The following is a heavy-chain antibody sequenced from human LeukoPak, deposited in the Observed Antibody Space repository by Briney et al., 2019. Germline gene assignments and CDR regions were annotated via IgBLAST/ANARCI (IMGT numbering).Heavy chain of an antibody. CDR3: ARGSQLYYFDY. CDR2: IISSGSTI. Sequence: GGSLRLSCAASGFTFSSYEMNWVRQAPGKGLEWVSYIISSGSTIYYADSVNGRFTISRDNSKNTLYFQMNSLRAEDTAVYYCARGSQLYYFDYWGQGTLVTVSS. J-gene: IGHJ4*02. V-gene: IGHV3-48*03. CDR1: GFTFSSYE. D-gene: IGHD5-18*01.